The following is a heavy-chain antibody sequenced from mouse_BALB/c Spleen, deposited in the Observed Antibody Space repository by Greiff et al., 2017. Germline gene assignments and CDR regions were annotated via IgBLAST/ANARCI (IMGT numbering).Heavy chain of an antibody. Sequence: VQLQQSGAELVRPGVSVKISCKGSGYTFTDYAMHWVKQSHAKSLEWIGVISTYYGDASYNQKFKGKATMTVDKSSSTAYMELARLTSEDSAIYYCARGDGNCYFDYWGQGTTLTVSS. CDR1: GYTFTDYA. D-gene: IGHD2-1*01. J-gene: IGHJ2*01. CDR3: ARGDGNCYFDY. V-gene: IGHV1S137*01. CDR2: ISTYYGDA.